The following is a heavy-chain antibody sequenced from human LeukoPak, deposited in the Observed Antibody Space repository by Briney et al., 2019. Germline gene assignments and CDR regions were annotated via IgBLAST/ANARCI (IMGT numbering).Heavy chain of an antibody. J-gene: IGHJ4*02. CDR2: VDPEDGET. Sequence: ASVKVSCKVSGYTFTDYYMHWVQQAPGKGLKWMGLVDPEDGETIYAEKFQGRVTITADTSTDTAYMELSSLRSEDTAVYYCATESGYCSSTSCYALLDYWGQGTLVTVSS. CDR1: GYTFTDYY. D-gene: IGHD2-2*03. V-gene: IGHV1-69-2*01. CDR3: ATESGYCSSTSCYALLDY.